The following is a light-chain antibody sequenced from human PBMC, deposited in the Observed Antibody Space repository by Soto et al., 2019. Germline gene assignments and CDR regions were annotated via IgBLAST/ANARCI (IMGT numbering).Light chain of an antibody. CDR3: SSYGGTTNLL. CDR1: SSDVGGYKY. J-gene: IGLJ2*01. Sequence: QSVLTQPPSASGSPGQSVTISCTGTSSDVGGYKYVSWYQQHPGKAPKLMIFEVHKRPSGVPDRFSGSKSGNTASLTVSGLQAEDEADYYCSSYGGTTNLLFGGGTKVTVL. CDR2: EVH. V-gene: IGLV2-8*01.